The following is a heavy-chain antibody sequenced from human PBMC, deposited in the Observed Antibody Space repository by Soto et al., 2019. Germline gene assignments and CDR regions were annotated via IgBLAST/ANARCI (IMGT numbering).Heavy chain of an antibody. CDR2: IHYSGST. Sequence: QVQLQESGPGLVKPSETLSLTCTVSGGSISSYYWSWIRQPPGKGLEWIGYIHYSGSTNYNLTLNNQVTISVDTSKIQFSLKLSSVTAADTAVYYGARDRAVAAFDVWGQGTKLTLSS. J-gene: IGHJ3*01. CDR1: GGSISSYY. D-gene: IGHD6-19*01. V-gene: IGHV4-59*01. CDR3: ARDRAVAAFDV.